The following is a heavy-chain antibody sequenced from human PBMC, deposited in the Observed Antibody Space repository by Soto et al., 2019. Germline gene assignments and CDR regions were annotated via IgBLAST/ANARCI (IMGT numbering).Heavy chain of an antibody. CDR2: INPNSGGT. Sequence: ASVKVSCKASGYTFTGYYMHWVRQAPGQGLEWMGWINPNSGGTNYAQKFQGWVTMTRDMSISTAYMELSRLRSDDTAVYYCAREGHYDILTGLRDDAFDIWGQGTMVTVSS. CDR3: AREGHYDILTGLRDDAFDI. CDR1: GYTFTGYY. V-gene: IGHV1-2*04. D-gene: IGHD3-9*01. J-gene: IGHJ3*02.